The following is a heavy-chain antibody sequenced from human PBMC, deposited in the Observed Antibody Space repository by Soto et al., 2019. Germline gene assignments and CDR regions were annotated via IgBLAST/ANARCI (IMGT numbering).Heavy chain of an antibody. CDR3: SRGILV. Sequence: SETLSLTCTVSGGSISSYYWSWIRQPPGKGLEWIGYIYYSGTTYYNPSLKSRVTMSVDTSKNQFSLKLTSVTAADTAMYYCSRGILVWGQGALVTVSS. CDR2: IYYSGTT. D-gene: IGHD3-16*01. J-gene: IGHJ4*02. V-gene: IGHV4-59*04. CDR1: GGSISSYY.